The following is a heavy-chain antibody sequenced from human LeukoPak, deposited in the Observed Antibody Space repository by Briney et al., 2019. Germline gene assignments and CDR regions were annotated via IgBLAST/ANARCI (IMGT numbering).Heavy chain of an antibody. CDR1: GFSFTSYW. J-gene: IGHJ4*02. CDR2: INSDGSGT. V-gene: IGHV3-74*01. D-gene: IGHD5-12*01. Sequence: QPGGSLRLSCAASGFSFTSYWMHWVRQAPGKGLVWVSRINSDGSGTGYADSVKGRFTISRDNAKNTLYLQLNSLRAEDTAVYYCAREISAYDSYYSHWGQGTLVTVSS. CDR3: AREISAYDSYYSH.